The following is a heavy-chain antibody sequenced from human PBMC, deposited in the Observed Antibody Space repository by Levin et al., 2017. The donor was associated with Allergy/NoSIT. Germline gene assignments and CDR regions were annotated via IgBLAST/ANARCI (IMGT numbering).Heavy chain of an antibody. CDR2: ISSGGDYI. Sequence: GGSLRLSCAASGFTFTSFAISWVRQAPGKGLEWVSAISSGGDYIYYGDSVKGRFTVFRDNSKNTVYLQMNSLRAEDTAVYYCAKEGAPVGRTYSDYWGQGTLVTVSS. V-gene: IGHV3-23*01. J-gene: IGHJ4*02. CDR3: AKEGAPVGRTYSDY. D-gene: IGHD1-26*01. CDR1: GFTFTSFA.